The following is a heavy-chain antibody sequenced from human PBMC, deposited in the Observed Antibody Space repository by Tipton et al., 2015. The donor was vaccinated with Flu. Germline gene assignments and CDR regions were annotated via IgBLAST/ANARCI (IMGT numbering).Heavy chain of an antibody. CDR3: VRLGTRVVTPRDAFGI. CDR1: GDSFTYYW. CDR2: IYPANSDT. Sequence: QLVQSGAEVKKPGESLKISCKDSGDSFTYYWIGWVRQMPGKGLEWMGLIYPANSDTRYSPSFRGQVTLSADESINTAYLHWSSVKASDSAMYYCVRLGTRVVTPRDAFGIWSQGTMVTVSS. D-gene: IGHD4-23*01. V-gene: IGHV5-51*03. J-gene: IGHJ3*02.